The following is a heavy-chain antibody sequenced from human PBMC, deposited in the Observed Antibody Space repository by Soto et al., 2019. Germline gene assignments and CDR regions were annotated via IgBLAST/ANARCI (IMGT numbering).Heavy chain of an antibody. CDR3: SADRPDIGVGWWV. V-gene: IGHV1-58*02. CDR2: IVVASGQT. CDR1: GSGFISSG. Sequence: SVKVSCKASGSGFISSGIQWVRQAHGQRLEWIGWIVVASGQTNYAQNFRGRVAIARDTSTATAYIELTGLTSEDTAVYFCSADRPDIGVGWWVWGQGTTVTVSS. D-gene: IGHD2-15*01. J-gene: IGHJ6*02.